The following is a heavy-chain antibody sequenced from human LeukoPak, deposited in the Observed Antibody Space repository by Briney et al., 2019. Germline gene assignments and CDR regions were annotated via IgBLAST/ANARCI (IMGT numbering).Heavy chain of an antibody. CDR1: GYTFTSYD. V-gene: IGHV1-8*01. CDR2: MNPNSGNT. D-gene: IGHD6-6*01. CDR3: AGRGIAARYRWSSLDYYMDV. J-gene: IGHJ6*03. Sequence: ASVKVSCKASGYTFTSYDINWVRQAPGQGLEWMGWMNPNSGNTGYAQKFQGRVTMTRNTSISTAYMELSSLRSEDTAVYYCAGRGIAARYRWSSLDYYMDVWGKGTAVTVSS.